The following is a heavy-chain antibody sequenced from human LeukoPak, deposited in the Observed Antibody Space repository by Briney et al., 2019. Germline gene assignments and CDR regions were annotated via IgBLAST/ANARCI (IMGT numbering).Heavy chain of an antibody. V-gene: IGHV3-49*04. Sequence: PRGSLRLSCSSYGFTFGDHAMSWVRQAPGKGLEWVGFIRSRAYGGTTEYAASVKSRFSISRDDSKGIAYLQMNSLKIEDTAVYYCMDVWGQGTTVIVSS. CDR1: GFTFGDHA. CDR2: IRSRAYGGTT. CDR3: MDV. J-gene: IGHJ6*02.